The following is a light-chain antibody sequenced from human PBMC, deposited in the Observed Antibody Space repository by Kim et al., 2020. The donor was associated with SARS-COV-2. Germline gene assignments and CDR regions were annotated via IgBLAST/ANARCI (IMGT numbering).Light chain of an antibody. CDR1: HSVGTS. CDR2: AAA. J-gene: IGKJ4*01. CDR3: QQYGSSLT. V-gene: IGKV3-20*01. Sequence: SLSPGDKATLSCRASHSVGTSLVWYQQKPGQAPRLLIYAAARRATGTPDRFSGSGSGTDFTLTISRLEPEDFAVYYCQQYGSSLTFGGGTKVDIK.